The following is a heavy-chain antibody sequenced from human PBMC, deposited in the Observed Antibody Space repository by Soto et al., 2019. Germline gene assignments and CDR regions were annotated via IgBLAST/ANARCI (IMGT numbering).Heavy chain of an antibody. CDR2: IIPIFGTA. CDR1: GGTFSSYA. J-gene: IGHJ5*02. Sequence: SVKVSCKASGGTFSSYAINWVRQAPGQGLEWMGGIIPIFGTANYAQKFQGRVTITADECTSTAYMELSSLRSEDTAVYYCARVPPTPVVTYNLFDPWGQGTLVTVSS. V-gene: IGHV1-69*13. D-gene: IGHD4-17*01. CDR3: ARVPPTPVVTYNLFDP.